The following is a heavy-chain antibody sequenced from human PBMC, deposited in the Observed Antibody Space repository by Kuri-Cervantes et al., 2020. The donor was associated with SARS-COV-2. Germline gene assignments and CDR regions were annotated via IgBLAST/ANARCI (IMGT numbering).Heavy chain of an antibody. Sequence: SQTLSLTCAVYGESFIGYYWSWVRQPPGKGLEWIGDINHSGSTNYNPSLKSRVTISLDTSKNQFSLKLSSVTAADTAVYYCARLKAGQFDYWGQGTLVTVSS. CDR1: GESFIGYY. CDR2: INHSGST. V-gene: IGHV4-34*01. CDR3: ARLKAGQFDY. J-gene: IGHJ4*02.